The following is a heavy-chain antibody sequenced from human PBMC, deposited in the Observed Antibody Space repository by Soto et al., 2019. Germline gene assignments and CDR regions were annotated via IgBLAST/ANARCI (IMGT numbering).Heavy chain of an antibody. V-gene: IGHV1-69*12. D-gene: IGHD4-17*01. J-gene: IGHJ4*02. CDR3: ARAAVPGYGDDHLDY. CDR1: GGTFSSYA. Sequence: QVQLVQSGAEVKKPGSSVKVSCKASGGTFSSYAISWVRQAPGQGLEWMGGIIPIFGTANYAQKFQGRVTITADESRSTAYMERSRLRSEDTAVYCCARAAVPGYGDDHLDYWGQGTLVTVSS. CDR2: IIPIFGTA.